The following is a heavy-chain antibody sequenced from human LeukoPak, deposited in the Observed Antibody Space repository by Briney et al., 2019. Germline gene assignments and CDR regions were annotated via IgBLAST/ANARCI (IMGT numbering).Heavy chain of an antibody. Sequence: ASVKVSCKTSGYTFTTYGISWLRQAPGQGLEWMGWMSTQNRDTKYAQKFQGRVTVTSATSTTTAYMELRSLKSDDTAVYYCARDWTGSYSGWGQGTLVTVSS. CDR1: GYTFTTYG. CDR3: ARDWTGSYSG. CDR2: MSTQNRDT. D-gene: IGHD3/OR15-3a*01. V-gene: IGHV1-18*01. J-gene: IGHJ4*02.